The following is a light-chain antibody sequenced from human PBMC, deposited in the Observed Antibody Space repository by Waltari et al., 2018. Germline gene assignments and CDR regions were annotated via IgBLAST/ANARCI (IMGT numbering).Light chain of an antibody. J-gene: IGKJ4*01. V-gene: IGKV3-15*01. Sequence: EIVMTQSAATLSVSPGERATLSCRASQSVCSNLAWYQREPGQAPRLLIYGAATRATGIPGWCRGSGSGTELTLTISSLQSEGFAVYDCRQYNNWSPVGLLTVGGGTRVVI. CDR1: QSVCSN. CDR3: RQYNNWSPVGLLT. CDR2: GAA.